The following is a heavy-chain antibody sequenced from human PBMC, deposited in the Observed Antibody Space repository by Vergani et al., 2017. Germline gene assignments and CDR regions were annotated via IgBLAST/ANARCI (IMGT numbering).Heavy chain of an antibody. CDR3: ARTCSSSSKALDY. D-gene: IGHD6-13*01. CDR2: ISSSSSYT. CDR1: GFTFSDYY. Sequence: QVQLVESGGGLVKPGGSLRLSCAASGFTFSDYYMSWIRQAPGKGLEWVSYISSSSSYTNYADSVKGRFTISRDNAKNSLYLQMNSLRAEDTAVYYCARTCSSSSKALDYWGQGTLVTVSS. J-gene: IGHJ4*02. V-gene: IGHV3-11*05.